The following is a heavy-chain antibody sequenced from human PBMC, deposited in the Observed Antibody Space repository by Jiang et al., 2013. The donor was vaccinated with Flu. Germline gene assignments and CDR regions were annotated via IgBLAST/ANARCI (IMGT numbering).Heavy chain of an antibody. CDR1: GFTFDDYA. CDR2: ISWNSGSI. CDR3: AKGTYDSSGYYYSGAFDI. D-gene: IGHD3-22*01. Sequence: VQLVESGGGLVQPGRSLRLSCAASGFTFDDYAMHWVRQAPGKGLEWVSGISWNSGSIGYADSVKGRFTISRDNAKNSLYLQMNSLRAEDTALYYCAKGTYDSSGYYYSGAFDIWGQGTMVTVSS. J-gene: IGHJ3*02. V-gene: IGHV3-9*01.